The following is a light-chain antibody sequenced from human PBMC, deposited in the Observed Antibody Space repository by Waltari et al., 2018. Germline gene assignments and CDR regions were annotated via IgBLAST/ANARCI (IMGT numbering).Light chain of an antibody. J-gene: IGKJ1*01. V-gene: IGKV4-1*01. Sequence: DTVLTQSPDSLAVSLGERATINCKSSQSVLYRSNYQNYLAWFQQKPGQPPKLLIYWASTRESGVPDRFSGSGSGTDFTLTITSLQAEDVGVYYCQQYYYSPETFGQGTKVEIK. CDR1: QSVLYRSNYQNY. CDR3: QQYYYSPET. CDR2: WAS.